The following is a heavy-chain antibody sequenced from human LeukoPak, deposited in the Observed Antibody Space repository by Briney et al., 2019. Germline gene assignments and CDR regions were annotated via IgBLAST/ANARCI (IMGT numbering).Heavy chain of an antibody. Sequence: GGSLRLSCTASGFTFGDYAMSWFRQAPGKGLEWVGFIRSKAYGGTTEYAASVKGRVTISRDDSKSIAYLQMNSLKTEDTAVYYCTRDGYYYGSGSPPPSKDYWGQGTLVTVSS. J-gene: IGHJ4*02. CDR3: TRDGYYYGSGSPPPSKDY. V-gene: IGHV3-49*03. CDR2: IRSKAYGGTT. D-gene: IGHD3-10*01. CDR1: GFTFGDYA.